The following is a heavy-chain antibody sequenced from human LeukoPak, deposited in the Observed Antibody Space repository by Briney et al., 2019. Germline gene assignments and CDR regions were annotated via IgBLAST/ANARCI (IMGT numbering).Heavy chain of an antibody. Sequence: SETLSLTCTVSGDSIRSYYWSWIRQPPGKGLEWIGHIYYSGNTNYNPSLKSRVTISVDTSKNQFSLRLSSVTAADTAVYYCARGRFSVANSWFDPWGQGTLVTVSS. CDR3: ARGRFSVANSWFDP. J-gene: IGHJ5*02. V-gene: IGHV4-59*01. CDR1: GDSIRSYY. D-gene: IGHD3-3*01. CDR2: IYYSGNT.